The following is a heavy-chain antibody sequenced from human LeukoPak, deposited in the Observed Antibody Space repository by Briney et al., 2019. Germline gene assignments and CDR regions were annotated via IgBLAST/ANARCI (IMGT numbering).Heavy chain of an antibody. D-gene: IGHD6-19*01. CDR1: GHTFTGYY. CDR2: INPNSGVT. Sequence: AAVKVSCKASGHTFTGYYMHWVRQAPGQGLEWLGWINPNSGVTNYAQKFQGRITMTRDTSITTVYMELSSLTSDDTAVYYCGSGQWLVGVFYWGQGTLVTVSS. CDR3: GSGQWLVGVFY. J-gene: IGHJ4*02. V-gene: IGHV1-2*02.